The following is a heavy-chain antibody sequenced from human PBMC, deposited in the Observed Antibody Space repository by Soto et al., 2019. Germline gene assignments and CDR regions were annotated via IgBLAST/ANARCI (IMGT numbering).Heavy chain of an antibody. Sequence: GGSLRLSCAASGFTFSSYGMHWVRQAPGKGLEWVAVISYDGSNKYYADSVKGRFTISRDNSKNTLYLQMNSLRAEDTAVYYCAKDARGWGGSSGYFVYWGQGTLVTVAS. CDR2: ISYDGSNK. D-gene: IGHD3-22*01. J-gene: IGHJ4*02. CDR3: AKDARGWGGSSGYFVY. CDR1: GFTFSSYG. V-gene: IGHV3-30*18.